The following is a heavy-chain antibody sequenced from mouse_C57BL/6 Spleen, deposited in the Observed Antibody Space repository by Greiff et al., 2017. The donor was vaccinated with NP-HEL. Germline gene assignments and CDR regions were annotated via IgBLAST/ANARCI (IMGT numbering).Heavy chain of an antibody. CDR2: FNYDGSTT. Sequence: EVQLVESEGGLVQPGSSMKLSCTASGFTFSDYYMAWVRQVPEKGLEWVANFNYDGSTTPYLDSLKSRSIFSRDNAKNILYVQMSSLKSEDTATDYCARESVCGAMDYWGQGTSVTVSS. V-gene: IGHV5-16*01. CDR1: GFTFSDYY. J-gene: IGHJ4*01. CDR3: ARESVCGAMDY.